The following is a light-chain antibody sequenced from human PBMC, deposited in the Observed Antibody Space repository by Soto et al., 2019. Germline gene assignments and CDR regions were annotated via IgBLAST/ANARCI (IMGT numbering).Light chain of an antibody. CDR1: SSNIGSDY. CDR2: GDN. V-gene: IGLV1-44*01. Sequence: QSVLTQPPSASGTPGQRVTISCSGTSSNIGSDYVSWYQQLPGTAPKVLIYGDNERPSGVPDRFSGSKSGTSASLAISGLQSEDEADYYCATWDDSLNGWVFGGGTQLTVL. J-gene: IGLJ3*02. CDR3: ATWDDSLNGWV.